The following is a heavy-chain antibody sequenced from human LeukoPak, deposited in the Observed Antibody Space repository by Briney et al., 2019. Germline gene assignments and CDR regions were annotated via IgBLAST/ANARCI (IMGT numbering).Heavy chain of an antibody. CDR1: GFTFSSYD. J-gene: IGHJ3*02. D-gene: IGHD2-8*02. CDR3: ARDTGGGAFDI. V-gene: IGHV3-13*01. CDR2: IGTAGDT. Sequence: GGSLRLSCAASGFTFSSYDMHWVRQAAGKGLEWVSAIGTAGDTYYPGSVKGRFTISRENAKNPLYLQMNSLRAGDTAVYYCARDTGGGAFDIWGQGTMVTVSS.